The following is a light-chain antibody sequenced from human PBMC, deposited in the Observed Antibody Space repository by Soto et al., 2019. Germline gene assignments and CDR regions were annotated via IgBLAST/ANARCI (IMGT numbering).Light chain of an antibody. Sequence: DIQMPQSRSTLSASVGDRVTITCRASQSISXWLSWYQQPPGKAPKVLIYKASNLQSGVSSRFSGSGSGTEFPLTISSLQAYEFATYYCQDYNSWTFGQGTKVDIK. CDR3: QDYNSWT. CDR2: KAS. J-gene: IGKJ1*01. V-gene: IGKV1-5*03. CDR1: QSISXW.